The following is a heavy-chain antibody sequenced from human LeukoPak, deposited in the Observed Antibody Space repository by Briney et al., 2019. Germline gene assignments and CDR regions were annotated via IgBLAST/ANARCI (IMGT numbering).Heavy chain of an antibody. D-gene: IGHD4-23*01. J-gene: IGHJ4*02. CDR2: INPNSGGT. V-gene: IGHV1-2*02. CDR1: GYTFTGYY. Sequence: ASVKVSCKASGYTFTGYYMHWVRQAPGQGLEWMGWINPNSGGTNYAQKFQGRVTMTRDTSISTAYMELSRLRSDDTAVYYCARPDGDSGGNYGCWGQGTLVTVSS. CDR3: ARPDGDSGGNYGC.